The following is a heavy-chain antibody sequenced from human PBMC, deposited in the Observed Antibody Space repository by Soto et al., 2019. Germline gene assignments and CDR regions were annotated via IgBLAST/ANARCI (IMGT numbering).Heavy chain of an antibody. CDR3: ATLRWSHRKLFDY. Sequence: ASVKVSCKASGYTFTTYYMHWVRQAPGQGLEWMGIINPSGGSTSYAQKFQGRVTMTRDTSTSTVYMELSSLRSEDTAVYYCATLRWSHRKLFDYWGQGTLVTVSS. CDR2: INPSGGST. V-gene: IGHV1-46*01. D-gene: IGHD4-17*01. J-gene: IGHJ4*02. CDR1: GYTFTTYY.